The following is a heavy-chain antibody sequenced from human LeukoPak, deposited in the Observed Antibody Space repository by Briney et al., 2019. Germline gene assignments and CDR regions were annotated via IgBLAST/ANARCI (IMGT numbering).Heavy chain of an antibody. CDR3: ARDPDYGDYVGSFDY. CDR2: ISYDGSNK. V-gene: IGHV3-30-3*01. J-gene: IGHJ4*02. CDR1: GFTFSSYA. D-gene: IGHD4-17*01. Sequence: GPLRLSCAASGFTFSSYAMHWVRQAPGKGLEWVAVISYDGSNKYYADSVKGRFTISRDNSKNTLYLQMNSLRAEDTAVYYCARDPDYGDYVGSFDYWGQGTLVTVSS.